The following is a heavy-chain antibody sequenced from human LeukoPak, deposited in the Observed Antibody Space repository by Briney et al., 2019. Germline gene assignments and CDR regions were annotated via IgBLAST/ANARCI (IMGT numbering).Heavy chain of an antibody. J-gene: IGHJ4*02. V-gene: IGHV1-2*02. Sequence: ASVQVSCEACGYTCTGFYMHRVPQYPGLLPASIGWINPNSGGTNYAQKFQGRVTMTRDTSISTAYMELSRLRSDDTAVYYCARVSSIVGATTFDYWGQGTLVTVSS. CDR3: ARVSSIVGATTFDY. D-gene: IGHD1-26*01. CDR2: INPNSGGT. CDR1: GYTCTGFY.